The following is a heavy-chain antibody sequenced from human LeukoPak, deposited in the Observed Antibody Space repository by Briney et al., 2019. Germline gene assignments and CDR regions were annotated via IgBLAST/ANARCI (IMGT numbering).Heavy chain of an antibody. CDR2: IIPIFGTA. Sequence: GASVKVSCKASGGTFSSYAISWVRQAPGQGLEWMGGIIPIFGTANYAQKFQGRVTITADESTSTAYMELSSLRSEDTAVYYCATPEERWSHDAFDIWGQGTMVTVSS. V-gene: IGHV1-69*13. J-gene: IGHJ3*02. D-gene: IGHD4-23*01. CDR1: GGTFSSYA. CDR3: ATPEERWSHDAFDI.